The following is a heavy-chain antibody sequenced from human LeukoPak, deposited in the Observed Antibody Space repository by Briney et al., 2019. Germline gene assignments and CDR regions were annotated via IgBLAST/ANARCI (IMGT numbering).Heavy chain of an antibody. Sequence: SETLFLTCCIHGHSISSSRYYRGWIRQPPGNGMGQIESMYYSGSTYYHRSLKSRVTIFVDTSKNQFSLKLSSVTAADTAVYYCASWGFSGSYYKNYWGQGTLVTVSS. CDR2: MYYSGST. V-gene: IGHV4-39*01. CDR1: GHSISSSRYY. CDR3: ASWGFSGSYYKNY. D-gene: IGHD1-26*01. J-gene: IGHJ4*02.